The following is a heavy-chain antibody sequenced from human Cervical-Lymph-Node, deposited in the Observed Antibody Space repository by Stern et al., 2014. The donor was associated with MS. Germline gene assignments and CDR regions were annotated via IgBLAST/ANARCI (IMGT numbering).Heavy chain of an antibody. V-gene: IGHV4-61*02. J-gene: IGHJ4*02. Sequence: QVQLVESGPGLVKPSETLSLTCTVSGDAIRTDTYYWSWIRQTDGKGLEWIGRIYGTETDNYNPSLKSRVTMSVDTSRNLFSLNLKSVTAADTAVYYCAKSGFYDRSGYSHWGQGILVVVSS. CDR2: IYGTETD. CDR3: AKSGFYDRSGYSH. D-gene: IGHD3-22*01. CDR1: GDAIRTDTYY.